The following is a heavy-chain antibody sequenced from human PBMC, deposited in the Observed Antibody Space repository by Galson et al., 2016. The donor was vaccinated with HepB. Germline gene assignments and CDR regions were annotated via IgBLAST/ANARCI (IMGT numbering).Heavy chain of an antibody. Sequence: SLRLSCAASGFAFSSYAMSWVRQAPGKGLEWVSSISGSGHNPYYADSVQGRFTISRDNSKNTLYLEMNNLRAEDTAIYYCTRVGPSGYFFDYWGQGALLTGSS. D-gene: IGHD3-10*01. J-gene: IGHJ4*02. CDR1: GFAFSSYA. V-gene: IGHV3-23*01. CDR2: ISGSGHNP. CDR3: TRVGPSGYFFDY.